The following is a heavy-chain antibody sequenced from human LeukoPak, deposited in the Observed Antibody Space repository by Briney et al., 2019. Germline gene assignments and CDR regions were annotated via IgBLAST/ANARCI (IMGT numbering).Heavy chain of an antibody. CDR2: ISWNSGSI. Sequence: GGSLRLSCAASGFTFDDYAMHWVRQAPGKGLEWVSGISWNSGSIGYADSVKGRFTISRDNAKNSLYLQMNSLRAEDTALYYCAKDRSGWLDAFDIWGQGTMVTVSS. CDR3: AKDRSGWLDAFDI. CDR1: GFTFDDYA. J-gene: IGHJ3*02. V-gene: IGHV3-9*01. D-gene: IGHD6-19*01.